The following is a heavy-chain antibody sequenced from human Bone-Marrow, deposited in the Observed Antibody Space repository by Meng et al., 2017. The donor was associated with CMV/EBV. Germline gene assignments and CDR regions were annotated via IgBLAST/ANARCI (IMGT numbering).Heavy chain of an antibody. Sequence: GESLKISCTASGFTFGDYVMSWVRQAPGKGLEWVGFIRSKAYGGTTEYAASVKGRLTISREDSKSIAYLQMNSLKTEYTAGYYCTAPLPGEFDYWGQGTLDTVPS. CDR3: TAPLPGEFDY. CDR2: IRSKAYGGTT. D-gene: IGHD4-17*01. CDR1: GFTFGDYV. V-gene: IGHV3-49*04. J-gene: IGHJ4*02.